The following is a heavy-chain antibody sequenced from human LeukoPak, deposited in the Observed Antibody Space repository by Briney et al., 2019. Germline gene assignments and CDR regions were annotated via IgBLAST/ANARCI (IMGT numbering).Heavy chain of an antibody. Sequence: PGGSRRLSCAASGFTFSRYSMNWVRQAPGKGLELVSSISSSSSDIYYADSVKVLFTISRDNPEHSLFLQVNSLRAEDTAVYYCARESRVGGDAFDIWGQGTMVTVSS. CDR2: ISSSSSDI. V-gene: IGHV3-21*01. CDR3: ARESRVGGDAFDI. CDR1: GFTFSRYS. J-gene: IGHJ3*02. D-gene: IGHD1-26*01.